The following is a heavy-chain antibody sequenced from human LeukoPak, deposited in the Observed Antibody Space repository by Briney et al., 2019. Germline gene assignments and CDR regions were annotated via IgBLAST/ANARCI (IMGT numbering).Heavy chain of an antibody. CDR3: AKDSAQTKVAGTTFHY. CDR1: GYTFTSYG. D-gene: IGHD6-19*01. V-gene: IGHV1-18*01. Sequence: ASVKVSCKASGYTFTSYGISWVRQAPGQGLEWMGWISAYNGNTNYAQKLQGRVTMTTDTSTSTAYMELRSLRSDDTAVYYCAKDSAQTKVAGTTFHYWGQGTLVTVSS. J-gene: IGHJ4*02. CDR2: ISAYNGNT.